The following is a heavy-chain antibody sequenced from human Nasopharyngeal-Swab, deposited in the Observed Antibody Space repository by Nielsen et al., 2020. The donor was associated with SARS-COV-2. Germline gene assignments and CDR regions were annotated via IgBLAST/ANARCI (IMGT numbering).Heavy chain of an antibody. CDR2: ISNSGDIT. Sequence: WILQPPGKGLAWVSSISNSGDITYYADSVKGRFTASRDNSKNTLYLQMHSLRAEDTAIYYCARFMTTVTTETFDYWGQGTLVTVSS. V-gene: IGHV3-23*01. J-gene: IGHJ4*02. D-gene: IGHD4-17*01. CDR3: ARFMTTVTTETFDY.